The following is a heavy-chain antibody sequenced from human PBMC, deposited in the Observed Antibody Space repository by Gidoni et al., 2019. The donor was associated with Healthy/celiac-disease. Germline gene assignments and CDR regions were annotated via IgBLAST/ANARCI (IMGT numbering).Heavy chain of an antibody. D-gene: IGHD2-2*01. V-gene: IGHV1-69*01. J-gene: IGHJ6*02. CDR3: ARDGRVPAAIEDYYGMDV. Sequence: QVQLVQSGAEVKKPGSSVKVSCKASGGTFSSYAISWVRQAPGQGLEWMGGIIPIFGTANYAQKFQGRVTITADESTSTAYMELSSLRSEDTAVYYCARDGRVPAAIEDYYGMDVWGQGTTVTVSS. CDR2: IIPIFGTA. CDR1: GGTFSSYA.